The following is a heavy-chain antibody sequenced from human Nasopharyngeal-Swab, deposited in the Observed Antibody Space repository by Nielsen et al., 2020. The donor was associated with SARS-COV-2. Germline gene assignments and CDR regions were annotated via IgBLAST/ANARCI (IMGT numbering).Heavy chain of an antibody. J-gene: IGHJ3*02. V-gene: IGHV5-51*01. D-gene: IGHD1-26*01. CDR1: GYSFRSYW. Sequence: GESLKISCWGSGYSFRSYWIGWVRQMPGKGLEWMGVIYPGDSDTRYSPSFQGQVTISVDKSISTAYLQWSSLKASDTAMYYCARREWELPRGNAFDIWGQGTMVTVSS. CDR3: ARREWELPRGNAFDI. CDR2: IYPGDSDT.